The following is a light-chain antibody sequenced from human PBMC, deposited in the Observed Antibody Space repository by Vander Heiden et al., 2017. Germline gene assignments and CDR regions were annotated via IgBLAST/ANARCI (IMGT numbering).Light chain of an antibody. CDR1: SSDVGSYNL. Sequence: HSTLTQPPSVSRPPGHAITISCTRTSSDVGSYNLVSWYQQHPGKAPKLMIYEVSKRPSGVSNRLSGSKSGNTASLTISGLQAEDEADYYCCSYAGSSTYVFGTGTKVTVL. J-gene: IGLJ1*01. CDR2: EVS. CDR3: CSYAGSSTYV. V-gene: IGLV2-23*02.